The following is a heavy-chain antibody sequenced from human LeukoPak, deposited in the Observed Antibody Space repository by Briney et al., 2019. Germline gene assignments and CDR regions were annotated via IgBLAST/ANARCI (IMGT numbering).Heavy chain of an antibody. V-gene: IGHV3-74*01. CDR1: GFTFSNYW. J-gene: IGHJ5*02. D-gene: IGHD2-8*01. CDR2: IISDGSIR. CDR3: ARVGYCTNGVCYSSHWFDP. Sequence: PGGSLRLSCAASGFTFSNYWMHWVRQAPGKGLVWVSRIISDGSIRSYADSVKGRFTISRDNAKNTLYLQMNSLRAEDTAVYYCARVGYCTNGVCYSSHWFDPWGQGTLVTVFS.